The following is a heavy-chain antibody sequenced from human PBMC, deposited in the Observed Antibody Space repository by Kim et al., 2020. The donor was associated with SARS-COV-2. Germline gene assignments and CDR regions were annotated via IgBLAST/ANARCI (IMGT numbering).Heavy chain of an antibody. D-gene: IGHD7-27*01. J-gene: IGHJ6*02. CDR2: IYSSGST. V-gene: IGHV4-59*13. CDR1: GGSISFYY. Sequence: SETLSLTCSVSGGSISFYYWNWIRQSPGKGLEWIGYIYSSGSTNYNPPLKSRVTISLDTSKNQLSLNLTSVTAADTAVYYCARGMGMGYYYDGRDICGQG. CDR3: ARGMGMGYYYDGRDI.